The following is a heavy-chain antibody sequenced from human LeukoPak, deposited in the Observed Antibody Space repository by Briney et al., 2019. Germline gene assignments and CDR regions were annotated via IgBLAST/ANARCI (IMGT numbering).Heavy chain of an antibody. Sequence: ASVKVSCKASGYTFTSYDINWARQATGQGLEWMGWINPNSGNTGYAQKFQGRVTITRNTSISTAYMELSSLRSEDTAVYYCARGFRTGTLSFYYYYYYMDVWGKGTTVTVSS. J-gene: IGHJ6*03. CDR3: ARGFRTGTLSFYYYYYYMDV. D-gene: IGHD3/OR15-3a*01. V-gene: IGHV1-8*03. CDR2: INPNSGNT. CDR1: GYTFTSYD.